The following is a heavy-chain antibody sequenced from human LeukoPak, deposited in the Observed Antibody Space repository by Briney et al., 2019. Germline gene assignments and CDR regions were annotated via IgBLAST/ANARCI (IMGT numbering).Heavy chain of an antibody. CDR3: AKHYYGSGSYYREETDY. J-gene: IGHJ4*02. CDR2: ISYDGSNK. Sequence: GGSLRLSCAASGFTFSSYGMHWVRQAPGKGLEWVAVISYDGSNKYYADSVKGRFTISRDNSKNTLYLQMNSLRAEDTAVYYCAKHYYGSGSYYREETDYWGQGTLVTVSS. D-gene: IGHD3-10*01. CDR1: GFTFSSYG. V-gene: IGHV3-30*18.